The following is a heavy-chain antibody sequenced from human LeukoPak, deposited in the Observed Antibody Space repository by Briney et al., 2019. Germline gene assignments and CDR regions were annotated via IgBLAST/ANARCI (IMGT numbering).Heavy chain of an antibody. D-gene: IGHD2-2*02. Sequence: GGSLRLSCAASGFTFSSYSMNWVRQAPGKGLEWVSSISSSSSYIYHADSVKGRFTISRDNAKNSLYLQMNSLRAEDTAVYYCARARPLDIVVVPAAIDFDYWGQGTLVTVSS. CDR1: GFTFSSYS. J-gene: IGHJ4*02. CDR3: ARARPLDIVVVPAAIDFDY. V-gene: IGHV3-21*01. CDR2: ISSSSSYI.